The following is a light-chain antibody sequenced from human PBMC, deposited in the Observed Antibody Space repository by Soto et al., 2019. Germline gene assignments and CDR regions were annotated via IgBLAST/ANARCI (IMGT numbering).Light chain of an antibody. J-gene: IGKJ2*01. CDR1: QSVSRR. CDR3: HTYNSYSLHT. CDR2: DAS. V-gene: IGKV1-5*01. Sequence: IQMTQSPSTLSASVGDRITITCRASQSVSRRLAWFQQKPGKAPKPLIYDASSLESGVPSRFSGRGSGTEFTLTISSLQPDDCATYYCHTYNSYSLHTFGQGTKVDIK.